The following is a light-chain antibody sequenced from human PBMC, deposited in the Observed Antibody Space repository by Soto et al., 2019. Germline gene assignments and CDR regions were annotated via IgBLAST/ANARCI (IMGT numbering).Light chain of an antibody. CDR3: QSYGNNTPV. J-gene: IGLJ3*02. CDR1: SDSIASNY. CDR2: ENN. V-gene: IGLV6-57*02. Sequence: FMLTQPHSVSQSPGKPVTISCTGRSDSIASNYVQWYQQRPGSAPTTVIYENNQRPSGVPARFSGSIDRSSSASLTISGLKPEDEADYYCQSYGNNTPVFGGGTKLTVL.